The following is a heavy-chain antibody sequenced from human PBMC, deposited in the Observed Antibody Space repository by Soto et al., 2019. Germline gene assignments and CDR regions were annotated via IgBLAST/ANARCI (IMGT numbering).Heavy chain of an antibody. D-gene: IGHD4-17*01. J-gene: IGHJ5*02. CDR3: ARDYGYNWFDP. Sequence: PSETLSLTCAVSGPSISSGGYSWSWIRQPPGKGLEWIGYIYHRGSTYNNPSLKRPFPISVDRSKNLFSLKLSPVTAAERAVEYCARDYGYNWFDPWGQGTLVTVSS. V-gene: IGHV4-30-2*01. CDR2: IYHRGST. CDR1: GPSISSGGYS.